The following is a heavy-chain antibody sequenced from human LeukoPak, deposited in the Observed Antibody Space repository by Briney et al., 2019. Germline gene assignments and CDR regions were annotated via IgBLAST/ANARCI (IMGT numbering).Heavy chain of an antibody. J-gene: IGHJ4*02. V-gene: IGHV1-18*01. CDR1: GYTLTSYG. Sequence: GASVKVSCKASGYTLTSYGISWVRQAPGQGLEWMRWISAYNGNTNYAQKLQGRVTMTTDTSTSTAYMELRSLRSDDTAVYYCARDRLPPMVRGDPGDYWGQGTLVTVSS. CDR2: ISAYNGNT. CDR3: ARDRLPPMVRGDPGDY. D-gene: IGHD3-10*01.